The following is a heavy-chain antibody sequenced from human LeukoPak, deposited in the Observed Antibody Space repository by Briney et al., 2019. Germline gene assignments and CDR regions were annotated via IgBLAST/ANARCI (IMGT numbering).Heavy chain of an antibody. J-gene: IGHJ4*02. D-gene: IGHD6-13*01. CDR3: ARYRGQLVPRYYFDY. V-gene: IGHV1-8*01. CDR2: MNPNSGNT. CDR1: GYTFASYD. Sequence: ASVKVSCKTSGYTFASYDINWVRQATGQGPEWMGWMNPNSGNTGYAQKFQGRVTMTRNTSISTAYMELSSLRSEDTAVYYCARYRGQLVPRYYFDYWGQGTLVTVSS.